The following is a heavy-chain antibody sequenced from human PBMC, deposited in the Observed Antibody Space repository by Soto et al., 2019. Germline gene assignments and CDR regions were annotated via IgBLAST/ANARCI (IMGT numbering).Heavy chain of an antibody. CDR3: ARGVSTSYMGNWFDP. CDR2: IYYSGST. V-gene: IGHV4-59*08. Sequence: SETLSLTCTVSGGSISSYYWSWIRQPPGKGLEWIGYIYYSGSTNYNPSLKSRVTISVDTSKNQFSLKLSSVTAADTAVYYCARGVSTSYMGNWFDPWGQGTLVTVSS. D-gene: IGHD2-2*01. J-gene: IGHJ5*02. CDR1: GGSISSYY.